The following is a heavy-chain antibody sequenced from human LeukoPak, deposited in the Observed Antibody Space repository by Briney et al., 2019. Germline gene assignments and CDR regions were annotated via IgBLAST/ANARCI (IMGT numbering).Heavy chain of an antibody. D-gene: IGHD6-19*01. CDR3: AKDTVQQWLGTNYYYYGMDV. CDR2: ISSDGSDK. V-gene: IGHV3-30-3*01. Sequence: GGSLRLSCAASGFTFSSYPMHWVRQAPGKGLEGVALISSDGSDKKYADSVKGRFTISRDNAKNSLYLQMNSLRAEDTALYYCAKDTVQQWLGTNYYYYGMDVWGQGTTVTVSS. CDR1: GFTFSSYP. J-gene: IGHJ6*02.